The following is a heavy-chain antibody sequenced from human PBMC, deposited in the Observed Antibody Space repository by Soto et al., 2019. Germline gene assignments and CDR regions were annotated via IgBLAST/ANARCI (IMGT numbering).Heavy chain of an antibody. V-gene: IGHV3-15*01. D-gene: IGHD2-21*02. J-gene: IGHJ6*02. CDR3: ATVGYCGGDWCYASYYGMDV. CDR2: IKNKPDGGTT. Sequence: SLRLSCAVSGLTFKNAWMTWVRRAPGKGLEWIGRIKNKPDGGTTDYAAPVKGRFIISRDDSKNMLYLQMHSLKTEDTAVYYCATVGYCGGDWCYASYYGMDVWGQGTTVTVSS. CDR1: GLTFKNAW.